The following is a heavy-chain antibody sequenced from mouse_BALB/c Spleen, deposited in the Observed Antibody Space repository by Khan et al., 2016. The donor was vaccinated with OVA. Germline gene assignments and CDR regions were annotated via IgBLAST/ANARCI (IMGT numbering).Heavy chain of an antibody. CDR3: ARSSADWYTEV. Sequence: QIQLVQSGPELKKPGETVKISCKASGYTFTNSGMNWVKQAPGKGLKWMGWINTYTGEPTYADDFKGRFVFSLETSASTAYLQISNLKNEDMTTYVGARSSADWYTEVWGAGTTVTVSS. D-gene: IGHD6-1*01. V-gene: IGHV9-1*02. J-gene: IGHJ1*01. CDR1: GYTFTNSG. CDR2: INTYTGEP.